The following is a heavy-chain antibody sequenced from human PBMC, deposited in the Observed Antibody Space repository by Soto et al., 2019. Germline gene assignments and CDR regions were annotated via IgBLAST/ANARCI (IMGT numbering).Heavy chain of an antibody. V-gene: IGHV3-23*01. D-gene: IGHD2-15*01. Sequence: EVQLLESGGGLVQPGGSLRLSCAASGFTFSSYAMSWVRQAPGKGLEWVSAISGSGGSTYYADSVKGRFTISRDNSKNTLYQQMNSLRAEDTAVYYCAKVGGSHDYYFDYWGQGTQVTVSS. CDR1: GFTFSSYA. J-gene: IGHJ4*02. CDR2: ISGSGGST. CDR3: AKVGGSHDYYFDY.